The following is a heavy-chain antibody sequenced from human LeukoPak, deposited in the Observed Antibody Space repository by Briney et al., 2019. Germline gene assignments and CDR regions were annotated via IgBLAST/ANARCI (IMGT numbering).Heavy chain of an antibody. J-gene: IGHJ4*02. CDR2: IWYDGSNQ. CDR1: GFTLSNHG. Sequence: SGGSLRLSCAASGFTLSNHGMHWVRQAPGKGLEWVAVIWYDGSNQYYADSVKGRFTISRDNSKNTLYLQMDSLRVEDTAVYYCARVGGHCTSTSCPPPDYWGQGTLVTVSS. D-gene: IGHD2-2*01. V-gene: IGHV3-33*01. CDR3: ARVGGHCTSTSCPPPDY.